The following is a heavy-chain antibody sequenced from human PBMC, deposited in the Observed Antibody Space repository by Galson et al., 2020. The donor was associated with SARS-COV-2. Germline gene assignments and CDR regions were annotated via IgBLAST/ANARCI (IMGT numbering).Heavy chain of an antibody. D-gene: IGHD6-13*01. J-gene: IGHJ5*01. V-gene: IGHV3-30*04. CDR2: ISYDGTKR. CDR1: GFTFSSSA. CDR3: ARETDDYTSSWYDS. Sequence: GGSLRLSCRASGFTFSSSAMHWVRQAPGKGLEWVAIISYDGTKRYNLDSVKGRFTISRDNSKNTLYLQMDSLTTEDTAFYYCARETDDYTSSWYDSWGQGTLVTISS.